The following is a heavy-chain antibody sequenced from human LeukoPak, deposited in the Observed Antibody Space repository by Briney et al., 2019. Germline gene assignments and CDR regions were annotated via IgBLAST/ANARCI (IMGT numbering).Heavy chain of an antibody. CDR1: GGSISSSSYY. V-gene: IGHV4-61*01. D-gene: IGHD5-24*01. CDR2: IYYSGST. CDR3: ARAAGEMATIRY. Sequence: SETLSLTCTVSGGSISSSSYYWSWIRQPPGKGLEWIGYIYYSGSTNYNPSLKSRVTISVDTSKNQFSLKLSSVTAADTAVYYCARAAGEMATIRYWGQGTLVTVSS. J-gene: IGHJ4*02.